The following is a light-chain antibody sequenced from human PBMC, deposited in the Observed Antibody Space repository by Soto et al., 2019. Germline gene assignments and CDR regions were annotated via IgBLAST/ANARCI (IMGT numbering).Light chain of an antibody. CDR3: YSYAALV. CDR2: EVN. Sequence: QSVLTQPASVSGSPGQSITISCTGTSGGFGSYDVVSWYRHHPGKAPELIIYEVNKRHSGVSDRFSASKSGNTASLRISALQAEDEADYYCYSYAALVLGGGTKLTVL. J-gene: IGLJ3*02. CDR1: SGGFGSYDV. V-gene: IGLV2-23*02.